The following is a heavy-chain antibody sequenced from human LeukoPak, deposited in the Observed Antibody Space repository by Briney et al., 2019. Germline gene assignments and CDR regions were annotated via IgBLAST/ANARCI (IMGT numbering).Heavy chain of an antibody. J-gene: IGHJ4*02. V-gene: IGHV3-30*02. CDR3: ADTDYSPDGFDY. CDR2: IRNDGSNK. Sequence: GGSLRLSCEASGVTFSNYGISSYGMHWVRQAPGKGLEWVAFIRNDGSNKHYADSVKGRFTISRDNSKNTLFLQMNSLRAEDTGVYSCADTDYSPDGFDYWGQGTLVTVSS. CDR1: GVTFSNYGISSYG. D-gene: IGHD2-15*01.